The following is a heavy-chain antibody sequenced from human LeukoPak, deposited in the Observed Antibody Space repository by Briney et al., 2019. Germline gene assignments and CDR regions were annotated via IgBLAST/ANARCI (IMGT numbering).Heavy chain of an antibody. CDR3: AKANLAPRYYFDY. CDR1: GVTFSSYA. Sequence: GGSLRLSCAASGVTFSSYAMSWVRQAPGKGLEWVSGISNSGGSTYYADSVKGRFTISRDNSKNTLYLQMNCLRAEDTAVYYCAKANLAPRYYFDYWGQGTLVTVSS. V-gene: IGHV3-23*01. CDR2: ISNSGGST. D-gene: IGHD6-6*01. J-gene: IGHJ4*02.